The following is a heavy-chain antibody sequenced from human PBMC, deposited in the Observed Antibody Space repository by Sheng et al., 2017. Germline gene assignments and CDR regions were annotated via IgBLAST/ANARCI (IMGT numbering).Heavy chain of an antibody. J-gene: IGHJ5*02. CDR1: GGSFSGYY. CDR2: INHSGST. V-gene: IGHV4-34*01. Sequence: QVQLQQWGAGLLKPSETLSLTCAVYGGSFSGYYWSWIRQPPGKGLEWIGEINHSGSTNYNPSLKSRVTISVDTSKNQFSLKLSSVTAADTAVYYCARVRPYNWFDPWGQGTLVTVSS. CDR3: ARVRPYNWFDP.